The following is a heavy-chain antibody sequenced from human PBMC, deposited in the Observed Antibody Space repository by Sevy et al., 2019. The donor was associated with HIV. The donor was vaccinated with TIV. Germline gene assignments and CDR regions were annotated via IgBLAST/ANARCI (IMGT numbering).Heavy chain of an antibody. V-gene: IGHV3-7*04. Sequence: GGSLRLSCAASGFSLETYWMNWVRQAPGKPLEWVANIKEDDTVKYYVDSVKGRFTIFLDNGRNLVYLVMNNLRGGDTARYYCVRAIQSEGSFWGQGTLVTVSS. CDR1: GFSLETYW. CDR3: VRAIQSEGSF. CDR2: IKEDDTVK. D-gene: IGHD2-2*02. J-gene: IGHJ4*02.